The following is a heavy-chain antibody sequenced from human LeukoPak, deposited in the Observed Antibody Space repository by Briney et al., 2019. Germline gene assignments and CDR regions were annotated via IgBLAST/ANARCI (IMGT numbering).Heavy chain of an antibody. J-gene: IGHJ3*02. CDR1: GFTISSYA. D-gene: IGHD1-26*01. Sequence: GGALRLTCAASGFTISSYALSWVRQAPGKGLEWVSAISGSGGSTYYEDSVKGRFTISRDNSKNTLYLQMNSLRAEDTAVYYCAKDLSGGGAVMSDDAFDIWGQGTMVTVSS. V-gene: IGHV3-23*01. CDR2: ISGSGGST. CDR3: AKDLSGGGAVMSDDAFDI.